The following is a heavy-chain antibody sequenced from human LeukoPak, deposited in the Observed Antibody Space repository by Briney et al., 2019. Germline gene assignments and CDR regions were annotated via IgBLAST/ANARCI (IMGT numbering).Heavy chain of an antibody. CDR1: GFTFEDYA. J-gene: IGHJ5*02. CDR3: ARNYYGSGSYLGYNWFDP. Sequence: GGSLRLSCAASGFTFEDYALHWVRHFPGKGLEWVSLITWDGGKTFYADSVKGRFTVSRDNSKSSLYLQMNSLRAEDTALYYCARNYYGSGSYLGYNWFDPWGQGTLVTVSS. D-gene: IGHD3-10*01. CDR2: ITWDGGKT. V-gene: IGHV3-43D*04.